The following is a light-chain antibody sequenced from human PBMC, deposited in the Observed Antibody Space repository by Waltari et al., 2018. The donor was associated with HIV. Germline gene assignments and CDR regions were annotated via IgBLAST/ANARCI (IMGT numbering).Light chain of an antibody. CDR1: HSVFYRPNNKNY. Sequence: DVVMTQSPDSLAVSLGERAPITCKSTHSVFYRPNNKNYIAWYQQRPGQAPKLLISWASARESGVSDRFSGSGSGTNFTLTITSLKTEDVAIYFCQQYLSPPPTFGQGTKVQIK. CDR2: WAS. CDR3: QQYLSPPPT. V-gene: IGKV4-1*01. J-gene: IGKJ1*01.